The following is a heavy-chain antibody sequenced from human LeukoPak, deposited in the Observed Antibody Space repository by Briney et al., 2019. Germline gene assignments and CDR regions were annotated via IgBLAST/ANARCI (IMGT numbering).Heavy chain of an antibody. CDR3: AREAKVCSSTSCYYRFDP. CDR1: GFTFSSYW. J-gene: IGHJ5*02. D-gene: IGHD2-2*01. CDR2: INSDGSST. Sequence: PGGSLRLSCAASGFTFSSYWIHWVRQAPGKGLVWVSRINSDGSSTSYADSVKGRFTISRDNAKNTLYLQMNSLRAEDTAVYYCAREAKVCSSTSCYYRFDPWGQGTLVTVSS. V-gene: IGHV3-74*01.